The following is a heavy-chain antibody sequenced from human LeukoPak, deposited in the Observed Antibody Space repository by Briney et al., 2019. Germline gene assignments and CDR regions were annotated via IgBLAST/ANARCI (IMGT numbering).Heavy chain of an antibody. J-gene: IGHJ3*02. D-gene: IGHD4-17*01. Sequence: SETLSLTCTVSGGSISIYYWSWIRQPPGKGLEWIGYIYYSGSTNYNPSLKSRVTISVDTSKNQFSLKLSSVTAADTAVYYCARDFLRYDYGDSGGAFDIWGQGTMVTVSS. CDR1: GGSISIYY. CDR2: IYYSGST. CDR3: ARDFLRYDYGDSGGAFDI. V-gene: IGHV4-59*01.